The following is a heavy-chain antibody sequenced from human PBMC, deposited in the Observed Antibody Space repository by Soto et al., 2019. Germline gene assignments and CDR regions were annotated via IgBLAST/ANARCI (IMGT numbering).Heavy chain of an antibody. D-gene: IGHD6-19*01. CDR1: GGSISSSSYY. Sequence: SETLSLTCTVSGGSISSSSYYWGWIRQPPGKGLEWIGSIYYSGSTYYNPSLKSRVTISVDTSKNQFSLKLSSVTAADTAVYYCASLKSSSSGWDVDYYYYGMDVWGQGTTVTISS. V-gene: IGHV4-39*01. J-gene: IGHJ6*02. CDR2: IYYSGST. CDR3: ASLKSSSSGWDVDYYYYGMDV.